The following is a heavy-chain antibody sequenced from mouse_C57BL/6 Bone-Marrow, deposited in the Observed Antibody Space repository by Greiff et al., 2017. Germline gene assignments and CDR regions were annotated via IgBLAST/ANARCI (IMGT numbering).Heavy chain of an antibody. CDR1: GYTFTSYW. D-gene: IGHD1-1*01. J-gene: IGHJ2*01. CDR3: ARSYYYGSSCNY. CDR2: IYPSDSDT. V-gene: IGHV1-61*01. Sequence: QVQLQQPVAELVRPGSSVKLSCKASGYTFTSYWMDWVKQRPGQGLEWIGNIYPSDSDTHYTQKFKDKATLTVDKSSNTAYMQLSSLTSEDSAVYYCARSYYYGSSCNYWGQGNTLTVSS.